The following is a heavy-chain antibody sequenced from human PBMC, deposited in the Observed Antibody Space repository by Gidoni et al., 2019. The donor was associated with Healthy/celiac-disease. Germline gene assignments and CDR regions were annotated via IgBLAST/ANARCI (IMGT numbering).Heavy chain of an antibody. CDR2: IAYDGSNK. D-gene: IGHD3-10*01. CDR3: AKEGVRGGRGMDV. Sequence: QVQLVASGGGVVQPGRSLRLSCAASGFNFSRYGIHWVRQAPGKGLEWLAVIAYDGSNKYYADLVKGRFTISRDNSKNTLYLQMNSLRAEDTAVYYCAKEGVRGGRGMDVWGQGTTVTVSS. CDR1: GFNFSRYG. V-gene: IGHV3-30*18. J-gene: IGHJ6*02.